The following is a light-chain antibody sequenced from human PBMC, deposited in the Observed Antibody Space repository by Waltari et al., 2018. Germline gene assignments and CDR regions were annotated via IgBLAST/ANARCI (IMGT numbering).Light chain of an antibody. Sequence: QSALTQPASVSGSPGQSITISCTGTSSDVGRYNYVSWYQHHPGKAPKLMIYDVSKRPSGVSNRFSGSKSGNTASLTISGLQAEDEADYYCSSYTSSSTYVFGTGTKVTVL. J-gene: IGLJ1*01. CDR2: DVS. CDR1: SSDVGRYNY. V-gene: IGLV2-14*03. CDR3: SSYTSSSTYV.